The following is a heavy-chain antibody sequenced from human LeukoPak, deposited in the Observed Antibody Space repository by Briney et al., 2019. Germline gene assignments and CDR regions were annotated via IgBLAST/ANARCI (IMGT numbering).Heavy chain of an antibody. V-gene: IGHV3-64*02. J-gene: IGHJ4*02. CDR3: ARSPGASLVSSGYYHPFDY. Sequence: GGSLRLSCAASGFTFSTYAMHWVRQAPGKGLEYVSAISGNGGSIYYADSVKGSFTISRDNSKNTLYLQMGSLRAEDMAVYYCARSPGASLVSSGYYHPFDYWGQGALVTVSS. D-gene: IGHD3-22*01. CDR2: ISGNGGSI. CDR1: GFTFSTYA.